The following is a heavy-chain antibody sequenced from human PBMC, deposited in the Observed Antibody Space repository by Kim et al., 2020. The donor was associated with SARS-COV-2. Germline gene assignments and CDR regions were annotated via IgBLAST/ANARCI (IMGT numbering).Heavy chain of an antibody. J-gene: IGHJ3*02. V-gene: IGHV3-7*01. CDR1: GFTFSSYW. CDR3: ARYGELYRMRKEAFGI. CDR2: IMQDGNQK. D-gene: IGHD1-26*01. Sequence: GGSLRLSCAASGFTFSSYWMSWVRQAPGKGREWVANIMQDGNQKYYVDSVKGRFTISRDNAKNSLYLQMTSLRAEDTAVYDCARYGELYRMRKEAFGIWG.